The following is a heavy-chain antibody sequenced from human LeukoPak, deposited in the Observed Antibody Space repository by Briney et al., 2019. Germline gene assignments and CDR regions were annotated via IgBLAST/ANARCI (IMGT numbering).Heavy chain of an antibody. V-gene: IGHV4-59*01. CDR1: GGSISSNY. CDR3: ARLSFVSGLDY. D-gene: IGHD3/OR15-3a*01. Sequence: PSETLSLTCTVSGGSISSNYWSWIRQPPGKGLEWIGYIYYSGSTNYNPSLKSRVTISVDTSKNQFSLELRSVTAADTAVFYCARLSFVSGLDYWGQGTLVTVSS. J-gene: IGHJ4*02. CDR2: IYYSGST.